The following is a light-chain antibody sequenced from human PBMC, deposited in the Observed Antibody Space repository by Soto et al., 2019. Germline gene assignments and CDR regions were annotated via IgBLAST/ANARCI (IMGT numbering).Light chain of an antibody. CDR1: QRINTY. CDR2: AAS. J-gene: IGKJ1*01. V-gene: IGKV1-39*01. CDR3: QQSYSTPWT. Sequence: DIQMTQSPSSLSASVGDRVTITCRASQRINTYLNWYRQKPGEAPKLLIYAASRLQSGVPSGFSGSGSATDFTLTISSLQPEDVATYYCQQSYSTPWTFGQGTKVEIK.